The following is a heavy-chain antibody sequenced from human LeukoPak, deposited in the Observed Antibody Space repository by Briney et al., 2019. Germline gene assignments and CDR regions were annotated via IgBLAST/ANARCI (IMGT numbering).Heavy chain of an antibody. CDR2: IYYSGST. Sequence: SETLSLTCTVSGGSISSSSYYWGWIRQPPGKGLEWIGSIYYSGSTYYNPSLKSRVTISVDTSKNQFSLKLSSVTAADTAVYYCARGVNAYCSSTSCRKDYYYYYMDVWGKGTTVTVSS. CDR1: GGSISSSSYY. D-gene: IGHD2-2*01. V-gene: IGHV4-39*07. CDR3: ARGVNAYCSSTSCRKDYYYYYMDV. J-gene: IGHJ6*03.